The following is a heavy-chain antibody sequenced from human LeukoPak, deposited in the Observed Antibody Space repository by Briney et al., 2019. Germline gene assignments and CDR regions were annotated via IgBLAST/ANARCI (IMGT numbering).Heavy chain of an antibody. Sequence: ASVKVSCKASGYTFTGYYMHWVRQAPGQGLEWMGWINPNSGGTNYAQKFQGRVNMTRDTSISTAYMELSRLRSDDTAVYYCESKKYSSSWYGLDYWGQGTLVTVSS. CDR1: GYTFTGYY. CDR2: INPNSGGT. CDR3: ESKKYSSSWYGLDY. V-gene: IGHV1-2*02. D-gene: IGHD6-13*01. J-gene: IGHJ4*02.